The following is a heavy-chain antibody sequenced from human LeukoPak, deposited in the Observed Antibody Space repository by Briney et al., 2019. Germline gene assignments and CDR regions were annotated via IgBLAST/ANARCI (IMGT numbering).Heavy chain of an antibody. Sequence: SETLSLTCNVSGVSMNSHYWSWIRQPPGKGLEWIGFFYRETTNYNPSLKSRVTMSVDTSKAQFSLSLISVTAADTAVYYCARGGQREVLSPWGRGTLVTVSS. CDR1: GVSMNSHY. CDR3: ARGGQREVLSP. J-gene: IGHJ4*02. CDR2: FYRETT. D-gene: IGHD6-25*01. V-gene: IGHV4-59*11.